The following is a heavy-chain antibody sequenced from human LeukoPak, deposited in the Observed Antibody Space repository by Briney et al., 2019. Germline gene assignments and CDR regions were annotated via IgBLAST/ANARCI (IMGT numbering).Heavy chain of an antibody. D-gene: IGHD6-13*01. CDR1: GFTFSDYG. J-gene: IGHJ3*02. Sequence: GGSLRLSCAASGFTFSDYGMHWVRQVPGKGLEWVATISYDGNYKWYVGAVRGRFSISRDNSNNTLYLQMNSLRAEDTALYHCARGKYSSSQNAFDIWGQGTMVTVSS. CDR2: ISYDGNYK. CDR3: ARGKYSSSQNAFDI. V-gene: IGHV3-30*03.